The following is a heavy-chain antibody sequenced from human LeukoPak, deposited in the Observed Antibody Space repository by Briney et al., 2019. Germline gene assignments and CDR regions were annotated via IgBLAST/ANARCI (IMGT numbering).Heavy chain of an antibody. CDR2: INHSGST. CDR3: ASMGYFDWSSPFDY. J-gene: IGHJ4*02. D-gene: IGHD3-9*01. V-gene: IGHV4-34*01. CDR1: GGSFSGYY. Sequence: PSETLSLTCAVYGGSFSGYYWSWLRQPPGKRLEWIGEINHSGSTNYNPSLKSRVTISVDTSKNQFSLKLSSVTAADTAVYYCASMGYFDWSSPFDYWGQGTLVTVSS.